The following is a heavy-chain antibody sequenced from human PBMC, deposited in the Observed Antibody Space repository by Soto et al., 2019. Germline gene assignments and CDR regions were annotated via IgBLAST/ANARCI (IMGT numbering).Heavy chain of an antibody. V-gene: IGHV3-23*01. Sequence: EVQLLESGGGLVQPGGSLRLSCAASGFTFSSYAMSWVRQAPGKGLEWVSTISGSGGSTYYADSVKGRFTISRDNSKNTLYLQMNSLRAEDTDVYYCAKDRGYGSGSLYGMDVWGQGTTVTVSS. CDR2: ISGSGGST. J-gene: IGHJ6*02. CDR3: AKDRGYGSGSLYGMDV. CDR1: GFTFSSYA. D-gene: IGHD3-10*01.